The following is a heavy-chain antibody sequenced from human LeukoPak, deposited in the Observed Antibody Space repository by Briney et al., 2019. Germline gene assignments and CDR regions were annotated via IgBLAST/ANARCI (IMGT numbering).Heavy chain of an antibody. CDR2: IYYSGST. Sequence: PSETLSLTCTVSGGSISSYYWSWIRQPPGKGLEWIGYIYYSGSTNYNPSPKSRVTISVDTSKNQFSLKLSSVTAADTAVYYCASSIAARPLDYWGQGTLVTVSS. CDR3: ASSIAARPLDY. V-gene: IGHV4-59*01. J-gene: IGHJ4*02. CDR1: GGSISSYY. D-gene: IGHD6-6*01.